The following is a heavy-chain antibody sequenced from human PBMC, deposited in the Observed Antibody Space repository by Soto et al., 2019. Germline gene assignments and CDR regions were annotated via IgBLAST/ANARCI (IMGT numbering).Heavy chain of an antibody. CDR3: ARVGNYDILTGYYGDNWFDP. J-gene: IGHJ5*02. CDR1: GYTFTSYG. V-gene: IGHV1-18*01. CDR2: ISAYNGNT. D-gene: IGHD3-9*01. Sequence: ASVKVSCKASGYTFTSYGISWVRQAPGQGLEWMGWISAYNGNTNYAQKLQGRVTMTTDTSTSTAYMELRSLRSDDTAVYYCARVGNYDILTGYYGDNWFDPWGQGTLVTVSS.